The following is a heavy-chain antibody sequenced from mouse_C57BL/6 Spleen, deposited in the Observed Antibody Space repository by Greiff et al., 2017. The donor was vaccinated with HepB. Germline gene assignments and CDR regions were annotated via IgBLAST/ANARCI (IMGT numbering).Heavy chain of an antibody. D-gene: IGHD1-1*01. CDR1: GYTFTDYN. Sequence: VQLQQSGPELVKPGASVKIPCKASGYTFTDYNMDWVKQSHGKSLEWIGDINPNNGGTIYNQKFKGKATLTVDKSSSTAYMELRSLTSEDTAVYYCARYTPSRYYGRDAMDYWGQGTSVTVSS. CDR2: INPNNGGT. CDR3: ARYTPSRYYGRDAMDY. J-gene: IGHJ4*01. V-gene: IGHV1-18*01.